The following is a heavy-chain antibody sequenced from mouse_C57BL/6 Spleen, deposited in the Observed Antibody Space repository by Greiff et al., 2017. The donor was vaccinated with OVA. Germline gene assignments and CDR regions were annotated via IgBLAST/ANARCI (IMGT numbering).Heavy chain of an antibody. J-gene: IGHJ2*01. V-gene: IGHV1-82*01. CDR3: ASTIVEGYYFDY. Sequence: QVQLKESGPELVKPGASVKISCKASGYAFSSSWMNWVKQRPGKGLEWIGRIYPGDGDTNYNGKFKGKATLTADKSSSTAYMQLSSLTSEDSAVYFCASTIVEGYYFDYWGQGTTLTVSS. CDR2: IYPGDGDT. D-gene: IGHD2-5*01. CDR1: GYAFSSSW.